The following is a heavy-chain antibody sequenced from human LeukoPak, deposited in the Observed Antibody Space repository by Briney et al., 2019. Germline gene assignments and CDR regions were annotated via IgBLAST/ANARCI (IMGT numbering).Heavy chain of an antibody. CDR2: IIPIFGTA. CDR3: ARAHSITMVRGVIIGAFDI. Sequence: SVKVSCKASGGTFSSYAISWVRQAPGQGLEWMGGIIPIFGTANYAQKFQGRVTTTADKSTSTAYMELSSLRSEDTAVYYCARAHSITMVRGVIIGAFDIWGQGTMVTVSS. J-gene: IGHJ3*02. V-gene: IGHV1-69*06. D-gene: IGHD3-10*01. CDR1: GGTFSSYA.